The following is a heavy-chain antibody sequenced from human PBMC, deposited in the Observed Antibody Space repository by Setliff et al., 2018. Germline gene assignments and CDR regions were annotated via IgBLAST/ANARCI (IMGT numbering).Heavy chain of an antibody. Sequence: GESPKTPCKASEYTLTNCWVGRVRQMPGKGPEWMGVDYCGDSDTRYSPSCQGQVTMSAEKSIRPAYLQLSSLKASDTAMDYCARLGYSDAFDIWGQGTMVTVS. CDR2: DYCGDSDT. D-gene: IGHD5-18*01. CDR3: ARLGYSDAFDI. J-gene: IGHJ3*02. CDR1: EYTLTNCW. V-gene: IGHV5-51*01.